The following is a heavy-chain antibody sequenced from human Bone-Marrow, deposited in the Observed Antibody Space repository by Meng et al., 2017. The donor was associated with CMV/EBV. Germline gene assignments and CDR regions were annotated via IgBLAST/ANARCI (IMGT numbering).Heavy chain of an antibody. CDR2: IRGTGDYT. J-gene: IGHJ5*02. CDR1: GFTFRSYA. Sequence: GESLKISCSASGFTFRSYAMSWVRQAPGKGLEWVSTIRGTGDYTYNADSVKGRFSISRDNSKNTLYLEMNSLRAEDTAVYYCASADYGDYCKVSWGQGTLVTVSS. D-gene: IGHD4-17*01. CDR3: ASADYGDYCKVS. V-gene: IGHV3-23*01.